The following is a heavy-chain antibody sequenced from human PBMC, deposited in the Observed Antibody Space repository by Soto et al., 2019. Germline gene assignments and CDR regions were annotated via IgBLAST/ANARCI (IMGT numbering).Heavy chain of an antibody. CDR3: ARAIFGVVIPYYYYYYGMDV. D-gene: IGHD3-3*01. CDR2: IIPIFGTA. J-gene: IGHJ6*02. V-gene: IGHV1-69*01. Sequence: QVQLMQSGAEVKKPGSSVKVSCKASGGTFSSYAISWVRQAPGQGLEWMGGIIPIFGTANYTQKFQGRVTITADESTSTAYMELSSLRSEDTAVYYCARAIFGVVIPYYYYYYGMDVWGQGTTVTVSS. CDR1: GGTFSSYA.